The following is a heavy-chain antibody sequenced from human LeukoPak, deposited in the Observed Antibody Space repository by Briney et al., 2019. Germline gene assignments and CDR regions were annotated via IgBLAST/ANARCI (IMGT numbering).Heavy chain of an antibody. CDR1: GYTFTSYY. Sequence: ASVKVSCEASGYTFTSYYMHCVRQAPGQGLEWMGIINPSGGSTSYAQKFQGRVTMTRHTSTSTVYMELCSLRSEDTAVYYCATLWFGDPTFYYMDVWGKGTTVTVSS. CDR3: ATLWFGDPTFYYMDV. V-gene: IGHV1-46*03. CDR2: INPSGGST. J-gene: IGHJ6*03. D-gene: IGHD3-10*01.